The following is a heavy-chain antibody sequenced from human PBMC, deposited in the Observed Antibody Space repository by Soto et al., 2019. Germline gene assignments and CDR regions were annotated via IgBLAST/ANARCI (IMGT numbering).Heavy chain of an antibody. J-gene: IGHJ4*02. CDR2: MHYTGFS. D-gene: IGHD2-2*01. V-gene: IGHV4-59*08. Sequence: SETLSLTCSFSGDSVTSHYLTWIRQSPEKGLEWIGYMHYTGFSHYNPSLKSRLTISVDRSKNQFSLQLTSVTATDTAVYYCARSYCSSTSCYSPTYDFWSGYPRGYFDYWGQGTLVTVSS. CDR3: ARSYCSSTSCYSPTYDFWSGYPRGYFDY. CDR1: GDSVTSHY.